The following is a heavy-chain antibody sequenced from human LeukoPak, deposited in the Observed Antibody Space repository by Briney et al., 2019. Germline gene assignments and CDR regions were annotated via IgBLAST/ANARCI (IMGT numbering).Heavy chain of an antibody. J-gene: IGHJ5*02. V-gene: IGHV1-24*01. CDR3: ATDLLGLLRSRFDP. D-gene: IGHD1-26*01. CDR1: GYTLTELS. CDR2: SDPEDGET. Sequence: GASVTVSCKVSGYTLTELSMHWVRQAPGKGLEWMGGSDPEDGETIYAQKFQGRVTMTEDTSTDTAYMELSSLRSEDTAVYYCATDLLGLLRSRFDPWGQGTLVTVSS.